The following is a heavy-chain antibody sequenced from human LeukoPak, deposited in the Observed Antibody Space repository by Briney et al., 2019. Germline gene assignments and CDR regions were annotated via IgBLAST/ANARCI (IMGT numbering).Heavy chain of an antibody. CDR2: IYYSGST. CDR1: GGSISSSSYY. D-gene: IGHD2-2*01. V-gene: IGHV4-39*07. Sequence: PSETLSLTCTVSGGSISSSSYYWGWIRQPPGKGLEWIGSIYYSGSTYYNPSLKSRVTLSVDTSKNQFSLKLSSVTAADTAVYYCASIVVVQFDYWGQGTLVTVSS. CDR3: ASIVVVQFDY. J-gene: IGHJ4*02.